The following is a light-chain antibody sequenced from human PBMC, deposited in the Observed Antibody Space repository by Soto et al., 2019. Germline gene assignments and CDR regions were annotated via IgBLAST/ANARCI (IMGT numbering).Light chain of an antibody. V-gene: IGKV3-15*01. J-gene: IGKJ4*01. CDR3: HQYNTWPLT. CDR1: QTIRSD. CDR2: DAS. Sequence: DIVMTQSPDSLAVSPGERATISCRASQTIRSDLAWYQQKPGQAPRLLISDASTRATSIPARFNGSGSGTEFTLAISSLQSEDFAIYYCHQYNTWPLTFGGGTKVDIK.